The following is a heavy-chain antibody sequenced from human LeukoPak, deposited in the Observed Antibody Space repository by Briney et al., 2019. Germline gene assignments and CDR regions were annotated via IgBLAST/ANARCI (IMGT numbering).Heavy chain of an antibody. Sequence: PSQTLSLTCTVSGGSISSYYWSWIRQPPGKGLEWIGYIYYSGSTNYNPSLKSRVTISVDTSKNQFSLKLSSVTAAGTAVYYCARLTPPSDYWGQGTLVTVSS. CDR2: IYYSGST. J-gene: IGHJ4*02. CDR1: GGSISSYY. V-gene: IGHV4-59*01. CDR3: ARLTPPSDY. D-gene: IGHD3-9*01.